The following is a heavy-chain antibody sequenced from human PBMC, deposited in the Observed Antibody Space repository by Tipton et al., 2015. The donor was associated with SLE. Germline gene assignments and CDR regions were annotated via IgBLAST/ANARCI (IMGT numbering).Heavy chain of an antibody. CDR3: VREYSSSSGRTFDI. Sequence: SLRLSCAASGFTFNNYWMHWVRQAPGKGLVWVSRINTDGSGANSADSVKGRFTISRDNAKNTLYLQMNSLRPEDTAVYHCVREYSSSSGRTFDIWGQGTMVTVSS. CDR1: GFTFNNYW. J-gene: IGHJ3*02. CDR2: INTDGSGA. D-gene: IGHD6-6*01. V-gene: IGHV3-74*01.